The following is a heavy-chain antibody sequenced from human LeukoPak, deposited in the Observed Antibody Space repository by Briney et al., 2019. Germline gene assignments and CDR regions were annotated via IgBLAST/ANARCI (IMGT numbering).Heavy chain of an antibody. CDR1: GFTVSCNH. CDR2: IYNDGNT. D-gene: IGHD2-21*02. J-gene: IGHJ6*04. Sequence: GGPLRLSCAVSGFTVSCNHMSWVRQAPGKGLEWVSVIYNDGNTYYTDSVKGRSTISRDNSKNTVFLQMNSLRAEDTAMYYCARDREVVTARAQMDVWGKGTTVTVSS. CDR3: ARDREVVTARAQMDV. V-gene: IGHV3-53*01.